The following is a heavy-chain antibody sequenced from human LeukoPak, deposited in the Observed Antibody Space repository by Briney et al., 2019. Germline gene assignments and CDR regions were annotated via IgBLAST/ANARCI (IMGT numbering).Heavy chain of an antibody. Sequence: PSETLSLTCIVSGYSISNDYYWGWIRQPPGKGLEWIGSISHSGSTYYNPSLKSRVTISLDMSKNQFSLRLNSVSAANTAVYYCARVLHSTVATPGAFDYWGQGTLVTVSS. V-gene: IGHV4-38-2*02. CDR1: GYSISNDYY. CDR3: ARVLHSTVATPGAFDY. CDR2: ISHSGST. D-gene: IGHD4-23*01. J-gene: IGHJ4*02.